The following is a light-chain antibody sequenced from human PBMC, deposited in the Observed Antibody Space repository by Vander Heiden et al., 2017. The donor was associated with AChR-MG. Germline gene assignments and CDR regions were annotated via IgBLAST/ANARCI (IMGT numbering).Light chain of an antibody. Sequence: EIVLTHSPGTLSLSPGERATLSCRASQIISSKNLAWYQQRPGQAPRLLIYGASTRATGIPDRFSGSGSRTDFTLTISTLEPEDFAVYYCQQYAYSPLTFGGGSKVEIK. CDR3: QQYAYSPLT. V-gene: IGKV3-20*01. CDR1: QIISSKN. J-gene: IGKJ4*01. CDR2: GAS.